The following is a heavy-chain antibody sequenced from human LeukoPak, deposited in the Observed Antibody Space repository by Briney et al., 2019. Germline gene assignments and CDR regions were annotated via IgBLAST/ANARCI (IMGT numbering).Heavy chain of an antibody. J-gene: IGHJ3*02. Sequence: PGGSLRLSCAASGFTVSSIHMVWVRQAPGKGLEWVSVTYTGGNSYYADSVKGRFIISRDISKNTLYLQMNSLRAEDTAVYYCARESPYDSSGYYIPDAFDIWGQGTMVTVSS. CDR2: TYTGGNS. CDR3: ARESPYDSSGYYIPDAFDI. CDR1: GFTVSSIH. D-gene: IGHD3-22*01. V-gene: IGHV3-53*05.